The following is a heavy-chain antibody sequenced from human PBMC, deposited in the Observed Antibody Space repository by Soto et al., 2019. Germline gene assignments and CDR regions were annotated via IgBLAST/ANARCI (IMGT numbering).Heavy chain of an antibody. CDR3: AKDHMITFGGVIGENWFDP. Sequence: PGGSLRLSCAASGFTYSTYTMHWVRQAPGKGLEWVAVISYDGSNKYYADSVKGRFTISRDNSKNTLYLQMNSLRAEDTAVYYCAKDHMITFGGVIGENWFDPWGQGTLVTVSS. J-gene: IGHJ5*02. CDR2: ISYDGSNK. V-gene: IGHV3-30*18. CDR1: GFTYSTYT. D-gene: IGHD3-16*02.